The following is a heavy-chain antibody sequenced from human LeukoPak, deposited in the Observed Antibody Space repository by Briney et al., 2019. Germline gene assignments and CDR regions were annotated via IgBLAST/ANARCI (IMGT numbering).Heavy chain of an antibody. D-gene: IGHD7-27*01. V-gene: IGHV3-23*01. Sequence: SGGSLRLSCVASGFRFDDYGMNWVRQAPGEGLEWVSTISNTGGSTYYADSVKGRFTISRDNSKDTLYLQMNSLGAEDTAVYFCARTPKTGSFDYWGQGTLVTVSS. CDR3: ARTPKTGSFDY. CDR2: ISNTGGST. CDR1: GFRFDDYG. J-gene: IGHJ4*02.